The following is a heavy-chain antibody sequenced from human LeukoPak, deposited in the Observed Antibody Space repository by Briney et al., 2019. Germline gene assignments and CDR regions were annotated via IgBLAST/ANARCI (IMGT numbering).Heavy chain of an antibody. CDR1: GRSISSYY. D-gene: IGHD3-22*01. Sequence: SETLSLTCTVSGRSISSYYWSWIRQPAGKGLEWIGRIYTSGSTNYNPSLKSRVTMSVDTSKNQFSLKLSSVTAADTAVYYCARDGRGDSYDSLWFDPWGQGTLVTVSS. J-gene: IGHJ5*02. V-gene: IGHV4-4*07. CDR2: IYTSGST. CDR3: ARDGRGDSYDSLWFDP.